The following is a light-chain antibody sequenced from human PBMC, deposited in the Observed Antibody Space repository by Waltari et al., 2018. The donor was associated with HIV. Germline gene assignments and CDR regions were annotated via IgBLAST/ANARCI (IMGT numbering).Light chain of an antibody. CDR1: SGSVSTAYS. V-gene: IGLV8-61*01. Sequence: QTVVTQEPSFSVSPGGTITLTCGLSSGSVSTAYSPSRYQQTTGQPPRTLIYNTDTRSSGVPDRFSGSIVGNKAALTITGAQSEYESDYYCLLYMASGRVFGGGTRLTVL. CDR3: LLYMASGRV. J-gene: IGLJ3*02. CDR2: NTD.